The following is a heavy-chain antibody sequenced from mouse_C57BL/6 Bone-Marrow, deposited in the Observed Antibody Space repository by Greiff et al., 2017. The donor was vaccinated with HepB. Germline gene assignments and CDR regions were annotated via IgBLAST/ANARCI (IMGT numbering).Heavy chain of an antibody. CDR2: IWSGGST. CDR3: AREGVTTGYWYFDV. CDR1: GFSLTSYG. J-gene: IGHJ1*03. D-gene: IGHD2-5*01. V-gene: IGHV2-2*01. Sequence: QVQLKESGPGLVQPSQSLSITCTVSGFSLTSYGVHWVRQSPGKGLEWLGVIWSGGSTDYNAAFISRLSISTDNSKSQVFFKMNSLQADDTAIYYCAREGVTTGYWYFDVWGTGTTVTVSS.